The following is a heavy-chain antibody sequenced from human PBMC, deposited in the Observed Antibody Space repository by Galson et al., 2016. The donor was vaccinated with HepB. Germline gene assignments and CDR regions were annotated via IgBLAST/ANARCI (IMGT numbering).Heavy chain of an antibody. V-gene: IGHV5-51*01. D-gene: IGHD6-13*01. CDR2: IYPGDSDT. J-gene: IGHJ3*02. CDR1: GYSFTSYW. Sequence: QSGAEVKKPGESLKISCKGFGYSFTSYWIAWVRQMPGKGLEWMGIIYPGDSDTRYSPSFQGQVTISVDKSISTAYLQWSSLKASDTAIYYCASGIAPTHGRDADVAFDIWGQGTMVTVSS. CDR3: ASGIAPTHGRDADVAFDI.